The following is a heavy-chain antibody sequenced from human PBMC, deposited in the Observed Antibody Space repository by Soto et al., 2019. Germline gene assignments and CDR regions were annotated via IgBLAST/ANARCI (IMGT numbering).Heavy chain of an antibody. CDR2: IYYSGST. CDR1: GGSISSYY. D-gene: IGHD6-19*01. CDR3: ARGYTGGYSSGWYFDY. V-gene: IGHV4-59*01. Sequence: SETLSLTCTVSGGSISSYYWSWIRQPPGKGLEWIGYIYYSGSTNYNPSLKSRVTISVDTSKNQFSLKLSSVTAADTAVYYCARGYTGGYSSGWYFDYWGQGTLVTVSS. J-gene: IGHJ4*02.